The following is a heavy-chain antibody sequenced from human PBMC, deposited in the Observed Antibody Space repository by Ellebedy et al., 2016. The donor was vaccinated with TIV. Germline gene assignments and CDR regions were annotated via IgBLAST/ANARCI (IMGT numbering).Heavy chain of an antibody. D-gene: IGHD5-12*01. CDR1: GYTFTGYY. J-gene: IGHJ4*02. V-gene: IGHV1-2*02. CDR3: ARDRLATTSDFDY. Sequence: ASVKVSCXASGYTFTGYYMHWVRQAPGQGLEWMGWINPNSGGTNYAQKFQGRVTMTRDTSISTAYMELSRLRSDDTAVYYCARDRLATTSDFDYWGQGTLVTVSS. CDR2: INPNSGGT.